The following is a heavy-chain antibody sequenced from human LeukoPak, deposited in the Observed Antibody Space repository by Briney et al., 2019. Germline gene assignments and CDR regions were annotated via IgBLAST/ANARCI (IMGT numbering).Heavy chain of an antibody. CDR1: GYTLTSYY. CDR2: INPNSGGT. Sequence: ASVNDSCKASGYTLTSYYMHWVRQAPGQGLEGMGWINPNSGGTNYAQKFQGRVIMTRDTSISTAYMELSRLRSDDTAVYYCARGGLGGYDSSGFFDYCGQGTLVTVSS. D-gene: IGHD3-22*01. J-gene: IGHJ4*02. CDR3: ARGGLGGYDSSGFFDY. V-gene: IGHV1-2*02.